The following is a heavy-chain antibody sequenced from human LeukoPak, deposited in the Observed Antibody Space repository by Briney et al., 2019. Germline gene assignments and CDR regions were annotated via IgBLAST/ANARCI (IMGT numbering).Heavy chain of an antibody. J-gene: IGHJ4*02. Sequence: SQTPSLTCAISGDSVSGSPAVWNWIRQSPSRGLEWLGRAYYRSKWYIDYAVSVNGRITITPDTSKNQFSLQLNSVTPEDTAVYYCARGAVRGGTNFDYWGQGTLVTVSS. D-gene: IGHD3-10*01. CDR1: GDSVSGSPAV. CDR2: AYYRSKWYI. V-gene: IGHV6-1*01. CDR3: ARGAVRGGTNFDY.